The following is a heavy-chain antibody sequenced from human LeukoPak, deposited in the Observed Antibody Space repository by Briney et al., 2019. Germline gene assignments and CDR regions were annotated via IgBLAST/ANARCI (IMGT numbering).Heavy chain of an antibody. J-gene: IGHJ6*04. Sequence: GGSLRLSCAASGFTFSSYSMNWVRQAPGKGLVWVSRINSDGSSTSYADSVKGRFTISRDNAKNTLYLQMNSLRAEDTAVYYCARDGCSSTSCPPHYYYYGMDVWGKGTTVTVSS. CDR3: ARDGCSSTSCPPHYYYYGMDV. V-gene: IGHV3-74*01. D-gene: IGHD2-2*01. CDR2: INSDGSST. CDR1: GFTFSSYS.